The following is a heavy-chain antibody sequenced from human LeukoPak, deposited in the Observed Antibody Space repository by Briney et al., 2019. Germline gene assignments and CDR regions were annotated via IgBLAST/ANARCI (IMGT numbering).Heavy chain of an antibody. Sequence: SETLSLTCTVSGGSISSGSYYWSWIRQPAGKGLEWIGRIYTSGSTNYNPSLKSRVTISVDTSKNQFSLKLSSVTAADTAVYYCARERRPAAIGWDYFYYYGMDVWGQGTLVTVSS. CDR2: IYTSGST. J-gene: IGHJ6*02. V-gene: IGHV4-61*02. CDR3: ARERRPAAIGWDYFYYYGMDV. D-gene: IGHD2-2*02. CDR1: GGSISSGSYY.